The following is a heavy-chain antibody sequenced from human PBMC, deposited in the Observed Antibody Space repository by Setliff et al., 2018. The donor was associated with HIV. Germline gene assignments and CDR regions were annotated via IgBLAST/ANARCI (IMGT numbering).Heavy chain of an antibody. V-gene: IGHV4-39*01. J-gene: IGHJ4*02. Sequence: SETLSLTCTVSGGSISGNSYYWGWIRQPPGKGLEWIGSIHYSGSTYYNPSLRSRVTISVDTSKNKFSLKVRSVTAADTAIYYCATGPTWSFQEFWGQGTLVTVSS. CDR3: ATGPTWSFQEF. D-gene: IGHD3-3*01. CDR2: IHYSGST. CDR1: GGSISGNSYY.